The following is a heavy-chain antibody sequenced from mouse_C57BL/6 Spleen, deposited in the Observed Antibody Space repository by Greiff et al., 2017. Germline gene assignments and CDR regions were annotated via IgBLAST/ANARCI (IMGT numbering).Heavy chain of an antibody. V-gene: IGHV5-9*01. CDR1: GFTFSSYT. D-gene: IGHD2-3*01. CDR2: ISGGGGNT. CDR3: ARPFYDGYYWFAY. Sequence: LQQSGGGLVKPGGSLKLSCAASGFTFSSYTMSWVRQTPEKRLEWVATISGGGGNTYYPDSVKGRFTISRDNAKNTLYLQMSSLRSEDTALYYCARPFYDGYYWFAYWGQGTLVTVSA. J-gene: IGHJ3*01.